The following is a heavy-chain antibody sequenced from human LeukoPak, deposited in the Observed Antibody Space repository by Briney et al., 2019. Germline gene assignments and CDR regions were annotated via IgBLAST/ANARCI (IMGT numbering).Heavy chain of an antibody. Sequence: ASVKVSCKASGYMFTSYGITWVRQAPGQGLEWMGWISVYNGNTNYAQKFQGRVAVTTDTSTSTAYMEVRSLRSDDTAVYYCARVFQWLADWAMYYFDYWGQGTLVTVSS. V-gene: IGHV1-18*01. CDR3: ARVFQWLADWAMYYFDY. CDR2: ISVYNGNT. CDR1: GYMFTSYG. D-gene: IGHD6-19*01. J-gene: IGHJ4*02.